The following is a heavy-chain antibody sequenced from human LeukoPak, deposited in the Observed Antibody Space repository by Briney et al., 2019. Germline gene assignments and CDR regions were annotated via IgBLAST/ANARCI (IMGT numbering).Heavy chain of an antibody. D-gene: IGHD3-22*01. V-gene: IGHV3-21*01. CDR1: GFTFSNAW. J-gene: IGHJ4*02. Sequence: TGGSLRLSCVASGFTFSNAWMSWVRQAPGKGLEWVSSISSSSSYIYYADSVKGRFTISRDNAKNSLYLQMNSLRAEDTAVYYCARSSSGYPYYFDYWGQGTLVTVSS. CDR2: ISSSSSYI. CDR3: ARSSSGYPYYFDY.